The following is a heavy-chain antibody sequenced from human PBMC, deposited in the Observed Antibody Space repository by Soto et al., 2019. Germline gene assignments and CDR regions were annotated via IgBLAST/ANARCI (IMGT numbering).Heavy chain of an antibody. J-gene: IGHJ3*02. V-gene: IGHV3-23*01. CDR3: AKDRNIVVVIAPLDAFDI. D-gene: IGHD2-21*01. CDR2: ISGSGGST. Sequence: GGSLRLSCAASGFTFSSYAMSWVRQAPGKGLEWVSAISGSGGSTYYADSVKGRFTISRDNSKNTLYLQMNSLRAEDTAVYYWAKDRNIVVVIAPLDAFDIWGQGTMVTVSS. CDR1: GFTFSSYA.